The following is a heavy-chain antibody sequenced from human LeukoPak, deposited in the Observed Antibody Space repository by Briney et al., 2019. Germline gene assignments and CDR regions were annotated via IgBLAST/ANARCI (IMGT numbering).Heavy chain of an antibody. Sequence: GGSLRLSCAASGFTFSSYGMHWVRQAPGKGLEWVAFIRYDGSNKYYADSVKGRFTISRDNSKNTLYLQMNSLRAEDTAVYYCAKVAGVVRGVIITLGLFDYWGQGTLVTVSS. J-gene: IGHJ4*02. D-gene: IGHD3-10*01. CDR2: IRYDGSNK. CDR1: GFTFSSYG. CDR3: AKVAGVVRGVIITLGLFDY. V-gene: IGHV3-30*02.